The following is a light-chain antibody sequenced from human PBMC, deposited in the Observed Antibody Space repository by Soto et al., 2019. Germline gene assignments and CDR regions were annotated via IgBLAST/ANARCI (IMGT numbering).Light chain of an antibody. V-gene: IGLV1-47*02. CDR1: SSNIETNY. CDR3: AATDDSLGGPV. Sequence: QSVLTQPPSASGTPGQRVTISCSGSSSNIETNYVYWYQHLPGAAPKLLIFTNNQRPSGVPDRFSASKSGTSASLAISGLRSEDEGDYYCAATDDSLGGPVLGGGTKL. J-gene: IGLJ2*01. CDR2: TNN.